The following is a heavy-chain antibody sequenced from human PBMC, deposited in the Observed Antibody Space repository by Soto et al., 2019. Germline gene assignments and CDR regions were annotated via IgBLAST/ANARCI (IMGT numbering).Heavy chain of an antibody. D-gene: IGHD2-15*01. CDR1: GGSISSSSYY. Sequence: SETLSLTCTVSGGSISSSSYYWGWIRQPPGKGLEWIGSIYYSGSTYYNPSLKSRVTISVDTSKNQFSLKLSSVTAADTAVYYCARLYRSCSGGSCRLWDYYMDVWGKGTTVTVSS. CDR3: ARLYRSCSGGSCRLWDYYMDV. CDR2: IYYSGST. J-gene: IGHJ6*03. V-gene: IGHV4-39*01.